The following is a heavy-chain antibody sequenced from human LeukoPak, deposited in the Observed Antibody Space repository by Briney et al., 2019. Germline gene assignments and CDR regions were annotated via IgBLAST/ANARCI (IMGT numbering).Heavy chain of an antibody. CDR3: ARGDYDFWSGYPYYMDV. CDR1: GFTFSSYS. CDR2: ISSSSSYI. V-gene: IGHV3-21*01. D-gene: IGHD3-3*01. J-gene: IGHJ6*03. Sequence: GGSLRLSCAASGFTFSSYSMNWVRQAPGKGLEWVSSISSSSSYIYYADSVKGRFTISRDNAKNSLYLQMNSLRAEDTAVYYCARGDYDFWSGYPYYMDVWGKGTTVTVSS.